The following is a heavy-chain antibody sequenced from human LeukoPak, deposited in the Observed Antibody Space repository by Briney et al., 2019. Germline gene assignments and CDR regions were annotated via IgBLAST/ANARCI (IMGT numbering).Heavy chain of an antibody. Sequence: ASVKVSCKASGYTFTSYGISWVRQAPGQGLEWMGWISAYNGNTNYAQKLQGRVIMTTDTSTSTAYMELRSLRSDDTAVYYCARPDYDFWSGYFFLDYWGQGTLVTVSS. V-gene: IGHV1-18*01. CDR2: ISAYNGNT. CDR3: ARPDYDFWSGYFFLDY. J-gene: IGHJ4*02. CDR1: GYTFTSYG. D-gene: IGHD3-3*01.